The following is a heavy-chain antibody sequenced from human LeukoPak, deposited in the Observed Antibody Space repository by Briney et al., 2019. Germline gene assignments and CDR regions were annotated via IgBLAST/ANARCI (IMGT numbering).Heavy chain of an antibody. J-gene: IGHJ5*02. CDR2: ISRSSGDI. CDR3: ARGRWAYCSSTSCYRFDP. V-gene: IGHV3-21*01. D-gene: IGHD2-2*01. CDR1: GFIFSSYN. Sequence: PGGSLRLSCAASGFIFSSYNMAWVRQAPGKGLEWVSSISRSSGDIYYADSLKGRFTISRDNAKNSLYLQMNSLRAEDTAVYYCARGRWAYCSSTSCYRFDPWGQGTLVTVSS.